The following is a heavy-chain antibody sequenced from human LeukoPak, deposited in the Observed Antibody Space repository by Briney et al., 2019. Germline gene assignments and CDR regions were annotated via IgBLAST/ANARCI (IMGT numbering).Heavy chain of an antibody. Sequence: GGSLRLPCAASGFTVSSNYMSWVRQAPGKGLEWVSVIYSGGSTYYADSVKGRFTISRDNSKNTLYLQMNSLRAEDTAVYYCARRDVSDSSGYSPLFDYWGQGTLVTVSS. D-gene: IGHD3-22*01. CDR3: ARRDVSDSSGYSPLFDY. CDR2: IYSGGST. CDR1: GFTVSSNY. J-gene: IGHJ4*02. V-gene: IGHV3-53*01.